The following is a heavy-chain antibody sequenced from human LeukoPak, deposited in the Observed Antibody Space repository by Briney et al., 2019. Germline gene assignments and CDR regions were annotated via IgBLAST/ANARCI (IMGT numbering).Heavy chain of an antibody. V-gene: IGHV3-23*01. J-gene: IGHJ3*02. Sequence: HSGGSLRLSCAASGFTFSSYGMTWVRQAPGKGLEWVSAISGSGGSTYYADSVKGRFTISRDNSKNTLYLQMNSLRAEDTAVYYCASADSSGYRRHDGAFDIWGQGTMVTVSS. CDR2: ISGSGGST. CDR3: ASADSSGYRRHDGAFDI. D-gene: IGHD3-22*01. CDR1: GFTFSSYG.